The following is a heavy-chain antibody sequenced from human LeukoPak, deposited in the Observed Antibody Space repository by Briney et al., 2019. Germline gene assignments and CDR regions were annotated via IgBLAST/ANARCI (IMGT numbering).Heavy chain of an antibody. J-gene: IGHJ5*02. D-gene: IGHD3-3*02. CDR3: AIGPVIFSFRLVTWFDP. V-gene: IGHV1-2*02. CDR2: INPNSGGT. Sequence: GASVTVSCKASGYTFTGYDMHWVRQAPGQGLEWMGWINPNSGGTNYAQKFQGRVTMTRDTSISTAYMELSRLRSDDTAVYYCAIGPVIFSFRLVTWFDPWGQGTLVTVSS. CDR1: GYTFTGYD.